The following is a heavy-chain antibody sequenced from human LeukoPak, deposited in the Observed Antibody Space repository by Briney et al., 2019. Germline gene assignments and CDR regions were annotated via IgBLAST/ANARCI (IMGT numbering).Heavy chain of an antibody. V-gene: IGHV4-59*08. J-gene: IGHJ3*02. CDR1: GGSISSYY. CDR3: ARSAIDAFDI. Sequence: SETLSLTCTVSGGSISSYYWSWIRQPPGKGLECIGYIYNSGSTNYNPSLKSRVSISVDTSKNQFSLKLRSVTAADTAVYYCARSAIDAFDIWGQGTMVTVSS. D-gene: IGHD6-25*01. CDR2: IYNSGST.